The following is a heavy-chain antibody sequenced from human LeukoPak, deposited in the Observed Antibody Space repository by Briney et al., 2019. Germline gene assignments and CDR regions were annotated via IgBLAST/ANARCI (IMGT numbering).Heavy chain of an antibody. CDR3: ARSITIFGVVKRSDAFDI. D-gene: IGHD3-3*01. Sequence: ASVKASCKASGYTFTSYGISWVRQAPGQGLEWMGWISAYNGNTNYAQKLQGRVTMTTDTSTSTAYMELRSLRSDDTAVYYCARSITIFGVVKRSDAFDIWGQGTMVTVSS. V-gene: IGHV1-18*01. J-gene: IGHJ3*02. CDR1: GYTFTSYG. CDR2: ISAYNGNT.